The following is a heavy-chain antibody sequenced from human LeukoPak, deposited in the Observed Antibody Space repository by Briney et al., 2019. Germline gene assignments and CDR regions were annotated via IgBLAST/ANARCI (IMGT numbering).Heavy chain of an antibody. CDR2: INPNSGGT. V-gene: IGHV1-2*04. J-gene: IGHJ4*02. Sequence: ASVRVSFRASGYTFTGYYMHWVRQAPGQGLEWMGWINPNSGGTNYAQKFQGWVTMTRDTSISTAYMELSRLRSDDTAVYYCARDHPVSRYGFDYWGQGTLVTVSS. D-gene: IGHD1-1*01. CDR3: ARDHPVSRYGFDY. CDR1: GYTFTGYY.